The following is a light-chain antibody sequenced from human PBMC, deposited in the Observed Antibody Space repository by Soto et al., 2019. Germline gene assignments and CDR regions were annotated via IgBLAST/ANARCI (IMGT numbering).Light chain of an antibody. J-gene: IGLJ2*01. CDR3: QSYDNSLLAYV. CDR1: SSNIGAVFD. CDR2: AND. Sequence: QSVLTQPPSVSGAPGQRLTISCAGTSSNIGAVFDVHWYQQLPGTAPKLLIYANDDRPSGVPDRFSGSTSGTSASLAITGLQAEDAADYYCQSYDNSLLAYVFGGGTKVTVL. V-gene: IGLV1-40*01.